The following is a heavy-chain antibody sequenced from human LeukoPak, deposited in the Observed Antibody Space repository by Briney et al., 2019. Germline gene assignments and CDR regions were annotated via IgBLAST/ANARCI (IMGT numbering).Heavy chain of an antibody. CDR3: AREGRDSYDSSGYSPDY. J-gene: IGHJ4*02. V-gene: IGHV4-39*07. D-gene: IGHD3-22*01. CDR2: IYYSGST. CDR1: GGSIRSSNYY. Sequence: SSENLSLTCTVSGGSIRSSNYYWGWVRQPPGKGLEWIGTIYYSGSTYYNPSLRSRVTISVDTSKNQFSLKLNSMTAADTAVYYCAREGRDSYDSSGYSPDYWGPGALVTVSS.